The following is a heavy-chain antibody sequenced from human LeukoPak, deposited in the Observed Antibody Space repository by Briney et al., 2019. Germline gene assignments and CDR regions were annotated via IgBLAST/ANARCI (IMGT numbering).Heavy chain of an antibody. D-gene: IGHD6-13*01. CDR1: GFTFRDYW. Sequence: GGSLRLTCEASGFTFRDYWMTWVRQAPGKGLEWVANVKQDGTEKFYVDSVKGRFTISRDNGKDSLYLQMNSLRVEDTAIYYCARAGGTSWADYWGQGTLVTVSS. J-gene: IGHJ4*02. CDR3: ARAGGTSWADY. CDR2: VKQDGTEK. V-gene: IGHV3-7*01.